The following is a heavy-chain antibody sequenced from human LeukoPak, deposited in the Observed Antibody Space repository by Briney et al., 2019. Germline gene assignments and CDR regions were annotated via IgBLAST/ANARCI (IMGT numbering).Heavy chain of an antibody. Sequence: GGSLRLSCAASGFTFSSYAMSWVRQAPGKGLEWVSYITSTGSGIYYADSVKGRFAISRNNANNSLNLQMNSLRAEDTAVYYCARRTITAGFGFDYWGQGTLVTVSS. J-gene: IGHJ4*02. CDR1: GFTFSSYA. D-gene: IGHD5-12*01. CDR2: ITSTGSGI. CDR3: ARRTITAGFGFDY. V-gene: IGHV3-48*03.